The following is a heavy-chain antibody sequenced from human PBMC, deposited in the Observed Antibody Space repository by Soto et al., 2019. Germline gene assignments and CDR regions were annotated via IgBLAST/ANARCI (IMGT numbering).Heavy chain of an antibody. Sequence: QVQLVQSGAEVKKPGSSVKVSCKASGGTFSSYAISWVRQAPGQGLEWMGGIIPIFGTANYAQKFQGRVTITADESTSTTYMELGSLRSEDTAVYYCARGPKTTVTTSDAFDISGQGTMVPVSS. CDR3: ARGPKTTVTTSDAFDI. CDR1: GGTFSSYA. V-gene: IGHV1-69*12. CDR2: IIPIFGTA. D-gene: IGHD4-17*01. J-gene: IGHJ3*02.